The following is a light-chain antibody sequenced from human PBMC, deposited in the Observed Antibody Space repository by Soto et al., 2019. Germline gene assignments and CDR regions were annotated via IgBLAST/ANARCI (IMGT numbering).Light chain of an antibody. Sequence: QSALTQPASVSGSPGQSITISCTGTSSDVGAYNLVSWYQQHPGTAPKVLIYDVSNRPSGVSYRFSCSKSCNTASLTISGRQAEDEAAYYCSSYTGSSTVVFGGGTKLTVL. V-gene: IGLV2-14*01. CDR2: DVS. CDR1: SSDVGAYNL. J-gene: IGLJ2*01. CDR3: SSYTGSSTVV.